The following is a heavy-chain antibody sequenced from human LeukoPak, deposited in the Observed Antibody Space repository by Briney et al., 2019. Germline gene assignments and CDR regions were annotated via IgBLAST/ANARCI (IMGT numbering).Heavy chain of an antibody. Sequence: PGGSLRLSCAPSGFTLSSNYMSWVRQAPGKGLEWVSFIYSGGSTHYSDSVKGRFTISRDNSKNTLYLQMNSLRAEDTAVYYCARRAGAYSHPYDYWGQGTLVTVSS. CDR2: IYSGGST. D-gene: IGHD4/OR15-4a*01. CDR1: GFTLSSNY. V-gene: IGHV3-53*01. J-gene: IGHJ4*02. CDR3: ARRAGAYSHPYDY.